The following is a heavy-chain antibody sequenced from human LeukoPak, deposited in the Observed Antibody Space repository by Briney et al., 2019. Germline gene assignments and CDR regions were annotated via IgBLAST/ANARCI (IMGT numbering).Heavy chain of an antibody. CDR1: GFTFSSYA. CDR3: AKLDIVVVVAATLVY. D-gene: IGHD2-15*01. Sequence: GGSLRLPCAASGFTFSSYATSWVRQAPGKGLEWVSAISGSGGSTYYADSVKGRFTISRDNSKNTLYLQMNSLRAEDTAVYYCAKLDIVVVVAATLVYWGQGTLVTVSS. CDR2: ISGSGGST. J-gene: IGHJ4*02. V-gene: IGHV3-23*01.